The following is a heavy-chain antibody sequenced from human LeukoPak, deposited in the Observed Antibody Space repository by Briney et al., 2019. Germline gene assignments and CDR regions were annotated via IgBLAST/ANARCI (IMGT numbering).Heavy chain of an antibody. Sequence: GGSLRLSCAASGFFFSSYGMHWVRQAPGKGLEWVAVISYDGSNKYYADSVKGRFTISRDNSKNTLYLQMNSLRAEDTAVYYCAKTKVGYSSGWYVDYWGQGTLVTVSS. CDR3: AKTKVGYSSGWYVDY. CDR2: ISYDGSNK. CDR1: GFFFSSYG. D-gene: IGHD6-19*01. V-gene: IGHV3-30*18. J-gene: IGHJ4*02.